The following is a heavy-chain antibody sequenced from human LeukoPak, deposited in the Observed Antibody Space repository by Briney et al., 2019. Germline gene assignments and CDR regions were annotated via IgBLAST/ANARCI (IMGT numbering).Heavy chain of an antibody. J-gene: IGHJ3*02. D-gene: IGHD2-2*02. CDR2: INWNGGST. CDR1: GFTFDDYG. CDR3: ARVGLYRLLYGDAFDI. V-gene: IGHV3-20*01. Sequence: GGSLRLSCAASGFTFDDYGMSWVRQAPGKGLEWVSGINWNGGSTGYADSVKGRFTISRDNAKNSLYLQMNSLRAEDTALYHCARVGLYRLLYGDAFDIWGQGTMVTVSS.